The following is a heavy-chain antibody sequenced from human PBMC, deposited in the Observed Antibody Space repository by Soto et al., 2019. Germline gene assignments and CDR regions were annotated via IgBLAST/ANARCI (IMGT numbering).Heavy chain of an antibody. Sequence: WETLSLTCTVSGGSISSFYWSWIRQPAGKGLEWIGRIYSGGRNNYNPSLKSRVTMSVDTSKNQFSLRLSSVTAADTAMYYCARVRILSGLFRSFDYWGQGTQVTVSS. CDR3: ARVRILSGLFRSFDY. D-gene: IGHD3-10*01. J-gene: IGHJ4*02. CDR1: GGSISSFY. V-gene: IGHV4-4*07. CDR2: IYSGGRN.